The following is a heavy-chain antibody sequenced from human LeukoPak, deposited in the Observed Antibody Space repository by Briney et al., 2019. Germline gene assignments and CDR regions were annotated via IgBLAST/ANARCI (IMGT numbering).Heavy chain of an antibody. CDR3: ARNSYYAMDV. CDR2: TTNDGRFK. CDR1: GFTFSSYV. J-gene: IGHJ6*02. Sequence: PGGSLRLSCAASGFTFSSYVMHWVRQAPGKGLEWVAVTTNDGRFKNYADPVKGRFTISRDNSKNLLYLQMDSPRPEDTALYYCARNSYYAMDVWGQGTTVTVSS. V-gene: IGHV3-30*04.